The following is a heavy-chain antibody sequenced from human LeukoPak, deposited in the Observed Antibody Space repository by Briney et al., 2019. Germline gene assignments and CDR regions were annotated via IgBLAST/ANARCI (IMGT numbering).Heavy chain of an antibody. CDR2: ISAYNGNR. CDR3: AREVGITVADSFDP. D-gene: IGHD6-13*01. CDR1: GYTFTSYG. J-gene: IGHJ5*02. Sequence: ASVKVSCKASGYTFTSYGIMWVRQAAGHGLEWMGCISAYNGNRNYAQKFQGRVTMTTDTSTSTVYMEVRGLRSDDTAMYYCAREVGITVADSFDPWGQGTLVTVSS. V-gene: IGHV1-18*01.